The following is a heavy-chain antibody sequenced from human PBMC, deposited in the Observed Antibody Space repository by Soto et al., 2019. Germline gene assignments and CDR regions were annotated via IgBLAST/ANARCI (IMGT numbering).Heavy chain of an antibody. Sequence: PGGSLRLSCAASGFTFSNYWMSWVRQAPGKGLERVANIKEDGSERNYVDSVKGRFTISRDNAENSLYLQMNSLRAEDTAVYYCASARHIGPWGQGTLVTVSS. D-gene: IGHD2-21*01. CDR1: GFTFSNYW. V-gene: IGHV3-7*01. CDR3: ASARHIGP. J-gene: IGHJ5*02. CDR2: IKEDGSER.